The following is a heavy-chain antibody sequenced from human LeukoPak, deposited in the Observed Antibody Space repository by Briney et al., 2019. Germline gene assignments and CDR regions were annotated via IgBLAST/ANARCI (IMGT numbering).Heavy chain of an antibody. J-gene: IGHJ4*02. CDR2: IFHSGDV. Sequence: SETLSLTCIVSGYSIISDYFWGWVRQPPGKGPEWIGSIFHSGDVYCNPSLTSRVTLSVDPSNNRFSLKVTSVTAADTAIYYCARVVASTSIDFWGQGTLVTVSS. CDR1: GYSIISDYF. CDR3: ARVVASTSIDF. V-gene: IGHV4-38-2*02. D-gene: IGHD2-15*01.